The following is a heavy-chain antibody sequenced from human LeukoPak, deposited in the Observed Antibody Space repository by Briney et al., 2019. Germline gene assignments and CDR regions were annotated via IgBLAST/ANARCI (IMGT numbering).Heavy chain of an antibody. J-gene: IGHJ4*02. CDR1: GGSFSSHH. D-gene: IGHD5-18*01. Sequence: SETLSLTCTVSGGSFSSHHWSWIRQSPGRGLEGIGYMFDSVGTKDNPSLKSRISLSAYTSKNQFSLRLRSVTAADTAVYYCATIKRGNIFGYFDFWGQGILVTVAS. V-gene: IGHV4-59*11. CDR2: MFDSVGT. CDR3: ATIKRGNIFGYFDF.